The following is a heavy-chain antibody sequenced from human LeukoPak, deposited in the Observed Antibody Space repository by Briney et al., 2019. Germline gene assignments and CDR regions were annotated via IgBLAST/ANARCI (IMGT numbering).Heavy chain of an antibody. CDR2: TYYRSKWYN. J-gene: IGHJ4*02. CDR1: GDTVSSNSAA. V-gene: IGHV6-1*01. D-gene: IGHD2/OR15-2a*01. Sequence: QTLSLSCAISGDTVSSNSAAWGWVRQSPSGGLEWLGRTYYRSKWYNDYAVSVKSRITINPDRSKNQVSLQMNSVTPEDTAVYYCARETTSLFDSWGQGTLVTVSS. CDR3: ARETTSLFDS.